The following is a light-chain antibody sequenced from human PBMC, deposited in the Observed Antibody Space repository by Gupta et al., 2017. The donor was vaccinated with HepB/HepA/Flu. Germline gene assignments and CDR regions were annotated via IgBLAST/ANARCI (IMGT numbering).Light chain of an antibody. Sequence: DLVMTQSPDSLALSLGDRATINCKSSQSVIYSSNNKNYLAWYQQKAGQPPKLLIYWASTRESGVPDRFSGSGSGTDFTLTISSLQAEDVAVYFCQQFYGTPLTFGGGTKVEI. CDR3: QQFYGTPLT. J-gene: IGKJ4*01. CDR2: WAS. CDR1: QSVIYSSNNKNY. V-gene: IGKV4-1*01.